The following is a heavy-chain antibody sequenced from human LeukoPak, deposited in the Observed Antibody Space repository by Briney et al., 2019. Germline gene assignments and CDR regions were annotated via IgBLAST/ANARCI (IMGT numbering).Heavy chain of an antibody. Sequence: SETLSLTCTVSGGSISSYYWSWIRQPAGKGLEWIGRIYTSGSTNYNPSLKSRVTMSVDTSKNQFSLKLSSVTAADTAVYYCARDRGGLRWNHNAYYYYYMDVWGKGTTVTISS. J-gene: IGHJ6*03. CDR1: GGSISSYY. CDR3: ARDRGGLRWNHNAYYYYYMDV. CDR2: IYTSGST. D-gene: IGHD5-12*01. V-gene: IGHV4-4*07.